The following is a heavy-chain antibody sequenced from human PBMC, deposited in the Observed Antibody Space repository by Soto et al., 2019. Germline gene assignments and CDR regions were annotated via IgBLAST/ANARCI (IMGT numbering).Heavy chain of an antibody. CDR1: GYTFTGYY. CDR3: ARSPPTPGGNWFDP. J-gene: IGHJ5*02. V-gene: IGHV1-2*02. CDR2: INPNSGGT. Sequence: ASVKVSCKASGYTFTGYYIHWVRQAPGQGLEWMGWINPNSGGTNYAQKFQGRVTMTRDTSISTAYMELSRLRSDDTAVYYCARSPPTPGGNWFDPWGPGTLVTVSS.